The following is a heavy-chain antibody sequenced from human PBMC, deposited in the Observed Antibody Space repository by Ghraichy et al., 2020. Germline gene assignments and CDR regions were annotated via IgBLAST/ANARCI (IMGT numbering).Heavy chain of an antibody. CDR1: GGSISSYY. Sequence: SETLSLTCTVSGGSISSYYWSWIRQPPGKGLEWIGYIYYSGSTNYNPSLKSRVTISVDTSKNQFSLKLSSVTAADTAVYYCARGYSNHPPRRYNWFDPWGQGTLVTVSS. CDR3: ARGYSNHPPRRYNWFDP. D-gene: IGHD4-11*01. J-gene: IGHJ5*02. CDR2: IYYSGST. V-gene: IGHV4-59*01.